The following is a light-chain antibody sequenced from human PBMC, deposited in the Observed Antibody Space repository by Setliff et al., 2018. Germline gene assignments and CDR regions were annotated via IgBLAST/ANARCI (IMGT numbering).Light chain of an antibody. Sequence: QSVLTQPPSASGTPGQRVTISCSGSSSNIGSNTVNWYQQLPGTAPKLLIYSNNQRPSGVPDRFSGSESGTSASLAISGLQSEDDADYYCSSHTTSSTWVFGGGTKVTVL. CDR1: SSNIGSNT. V-gene: IGLV1-44*01. CDR2: SNN. J-gene: IGLJ3*02. CDR3: SSHTTSSTWV.